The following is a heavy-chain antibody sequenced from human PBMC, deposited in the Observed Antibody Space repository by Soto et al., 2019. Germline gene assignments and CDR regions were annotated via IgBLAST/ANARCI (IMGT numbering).Heavy chain of an antibody. CDR1: SGSFSGYY. V-gene: IGHV4-34*02. J-gene: IGHJ5*02. Sequence: QVPLQQWGAGLLKPSETLSLTCAVYSGSFSGYYWTWIRQPPGKGLEWIGEINHRGSTNYNPSLKSRVTISADTSMNQFSRKLSSVTAADTAVYYCARKGRYCSSATCYAWWFDPWGQGTLVTVSS. CDR3: ARKGRYCSSATCYAWWFDP. D-gene: IGHD2-2*01. CDR2: INHRGST.